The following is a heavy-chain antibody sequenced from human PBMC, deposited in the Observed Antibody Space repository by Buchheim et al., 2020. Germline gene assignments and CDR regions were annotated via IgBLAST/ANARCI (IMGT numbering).Heavy chain of an antibody. Sequence: QVQLQESGPGLVKPSQTLSLTCTVPGGSISSGSYYWSWIRQPAGKGLEWIGRIYTSGSTNYNPSLKSRVTISVDTSKNQFSLKLSSVTAADTAVYYCARETYYDFWSGYPGGFDYWGQGTL. V-gene: IGHV4-61*02. D-gene: IGHD3-3*01. CDR3: ARETYYDFWSGYPGGFDY. CDR1: GGSISSGSYY. CDR2: IYTSGST. J-gene: IGHJ4*02.